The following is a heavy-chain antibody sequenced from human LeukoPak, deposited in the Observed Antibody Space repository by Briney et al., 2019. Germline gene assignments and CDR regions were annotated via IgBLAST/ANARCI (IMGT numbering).Heavy chain of an antibody. D-gene: IGHD6-19*01. CDR3: ARGAAEQWLASNWFDP. Sequence: PSETLSLTCAVYGGSFSGYYWSWLRQPPGKGLEWIGEINHSGSTNYNPSLKSRVTISVDTSKNQFSLKLSSVTAADTAVYYCARGAAEQWLASNWFDPWGQGTLVTVSS. CDR2: INHSGST. V-gene: IGHV4-34*01. J-gene: IGHJ5*02. CDR1: GGSFSGYY.